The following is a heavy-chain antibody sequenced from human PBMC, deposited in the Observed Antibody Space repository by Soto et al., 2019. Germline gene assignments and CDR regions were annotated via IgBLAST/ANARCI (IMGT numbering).Heavy chain of an antibody. CDR1: GGTFSSYA. J-gene: IGHJ6*02. CDR2: IIPIFGTA. Sequence: QVQLVQSGAEVKKPGSSVKVSCKASGGTFSSYAISWVRQAPGQGFEWMGGIIPIFGTANYAQKFQGRVTITADEHARTASMALSSLSSEDTAVYYCARAGVGGEPLRPDYGMDVWGQGTTVTVSS. CDR3: ARAGVGGEPLRPDYGMDV. V-gene: IGHV1-69*01. D-gene: IGHD3-16*01.